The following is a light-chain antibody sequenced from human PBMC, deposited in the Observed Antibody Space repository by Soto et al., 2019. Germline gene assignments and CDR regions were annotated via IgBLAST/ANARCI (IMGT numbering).Light chain of an antibody. Sequence: DIQMTQFPSTLSAFVGDRVTITCRASQSIDTWLDWYQQKPGKAPNLLIYEASNLVGGVPSRFSGSRSGTDFTLTISSLQPDDFATYYCQQYKIYPTFGQGTKVETK. V-gene: IGKV1-5*03. CDR2: EAS. CDR1: QSIDTW. J-gene: IGKJ1*01. CDR3: QQYKIYPT.